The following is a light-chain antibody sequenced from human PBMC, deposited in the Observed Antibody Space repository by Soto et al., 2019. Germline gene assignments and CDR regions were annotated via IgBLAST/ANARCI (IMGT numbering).Light chain of an antibody. CDR2: AAS. CDR3: QRSYSTPLFT. Sequence: DIQMTQSPSSLSASVGDRVTITCRASQSISSYLNWYQQKPGKAPKLLIYAASSLQSGVPSRFSGSGSGTDSTLPISSLQREDFATYYCQRSYSTPLFTFGPGTKVDIK. V-gene: IGKV1-39*01. CDR1: QSISSY. J-gene: IGKJ3*01.